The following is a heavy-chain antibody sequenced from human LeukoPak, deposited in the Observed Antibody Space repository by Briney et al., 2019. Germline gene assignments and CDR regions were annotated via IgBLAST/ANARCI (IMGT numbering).Heavy chain of an antibody. V-gene: IGHV3-21*04. Sequence: GGSLRLSCAASGFTFSRYSMNWVRQAPGKGLEWVASISSTSTFIYSADSVKGRFTISRDTAKNSLFLQMNSLRAEDTAVYYCAKVVGATTRGYFDYWGQGTLVTVSS. D-gene: IGHD1-26*01. CDR2: ISSTSTFI. J-gene: IGHJ4*02. CDR3: AKVVGATTRGYFDY. CDR1: GFTFSRYS.